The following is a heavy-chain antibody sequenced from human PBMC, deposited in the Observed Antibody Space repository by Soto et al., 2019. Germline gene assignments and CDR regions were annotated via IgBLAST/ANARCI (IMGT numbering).Heavy chain of an antibody. CDR3: ARMASAGTLNWFDP. J-gene: IGHJ5*02. CDR1: GYTFINFV. D-gene: IGHD6-13*01. Sequence: ASVKVSCKASGYTFINFVISCVRQAAGQGLGWLGWMNPGSGKTGYASKFQGRVDRTRNASTGTSHLELSSLTSDDTAVYYGARMASAGTLNWFDPWGQGTLVTVSS. V-gene: IGHV1-8*02. CDR2: MNPGSGKT.